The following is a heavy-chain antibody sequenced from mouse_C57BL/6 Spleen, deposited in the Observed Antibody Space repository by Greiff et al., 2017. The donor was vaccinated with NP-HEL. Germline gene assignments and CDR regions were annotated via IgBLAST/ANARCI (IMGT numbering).Heavy chain of an antibody. Sequence: EVKLQESGPGLVKPSQSLSLTCSVTGYSITSGYYWNWIRQFPGNKLEWMGYISYDGSNNYNPSLKNRISITRDTSKNQFFLKLNSVTTEDTATYYCAIYDYDAGYYAMDYWGQGTSVTVSS. J-gene: IGHJ4*01. V-gene: IGHV3-6*01. CDR3: AIYDYDAGYYAMDY. CDR2: ISYDGSN. CDR1: GYSITSGYY. D-gene: IGHD2-4*01.